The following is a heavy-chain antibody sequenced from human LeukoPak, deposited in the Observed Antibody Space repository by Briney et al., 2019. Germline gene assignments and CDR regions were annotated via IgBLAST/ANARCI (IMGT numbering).Heavy chain of an antibody. CDR2: MDYSESS. CDR1: GGSIRRSSYY. D-gene: IGHD3-10*01. CDR3: ARKPPGSSRYDY. Sequence: SETLSLTCTVSGGSIRRSSYYRAWIRQPPGKGLEWIGSMDYSESSDYNPSLKSRLTISADTSKNQFSLKLSSVTAADTAVYYCARKPPGSSRYDYWGQGTLVTVS. V-gene: IGHV4-39*07. J-gene: IGHJ4*02.